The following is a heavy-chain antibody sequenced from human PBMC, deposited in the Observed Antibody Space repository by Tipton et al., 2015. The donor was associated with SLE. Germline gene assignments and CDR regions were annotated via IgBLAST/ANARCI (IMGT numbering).Heavy chain of an antibody. CDR3: ARDSQFGWHSSLDV. D-gene: IGHD6-19*01. Sequence: TLSLTCTVSGGSISSYYWSWIRQPPGRALEWIGYIYYTGSTNYNSSLKSRVTISVDRSKNQFSLSLSSVTAADTAVYFCARDSQFGWHSSLDVWGQGTTVIVSS. CDR2: IYYTGST. CDR1: GGSISSYY. V-gene: IGHV4-59*01. J-gene: IGHJ6*02.